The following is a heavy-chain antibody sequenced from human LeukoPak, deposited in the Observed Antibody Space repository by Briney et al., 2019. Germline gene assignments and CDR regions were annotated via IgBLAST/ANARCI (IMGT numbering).Heavy chain of an antibody. D-gene: IGHD3-22*01. CDR1: GFTFSSYA. V-gene: IGHV3-23*01. CDR3: AKAEGDYYDSSGYYATAY. Sequence: GGSLRLSCAASGFTFSSYAMSWVRQAPGKGLEWVSAISGSGGSTYYADSVKGRFTISRDNSKNTPYLQMNSLRAEDTAVYYCAKAEGDYYDSSGYYATAYWGQGTLVTVSS. J-gene: IGHJ4*02. CDR2: ISGSGGST.